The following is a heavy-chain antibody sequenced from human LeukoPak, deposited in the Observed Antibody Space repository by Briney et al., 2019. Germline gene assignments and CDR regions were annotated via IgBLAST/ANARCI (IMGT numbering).Heavy chain of an antibody. CDR3: ARVYYDFWSGYYTPRGYYYYMDV. Sequence: ASVKVSCKASGYTFTTYAMKWVRQAPGQGLEWMGWISAYNGNTNYAQKLQGRVTMTTDTSTSTAYMELRSLRSDDTAVYYCARVYYDFWSGYYTPRGYYYYMDVWGKGTTVTVSS. V-gene: IGHV1-18*01. J-gene: IGHJ6*03. CDR1: GYTFTTYA. D-gene: IGHD3-3*01. CDR2: ISAYNGNT.